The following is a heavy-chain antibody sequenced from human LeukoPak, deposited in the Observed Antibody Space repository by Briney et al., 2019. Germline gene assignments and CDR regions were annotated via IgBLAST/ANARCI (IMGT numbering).Heavy chain of an antibody. V-gene: IGHV3-23*01. CDR3: AKPNVGVPLQYFDS. D-gene: IGHD1-26*01. J-gene: IGHJ4*02. CDR1: GVTFSSYA. CDR2: ISGSGGSP. Sequence: PGGSLRLSCAASGVTFSSYALNWVRQAPGKGLEWVSGISGSGGSPYYADSVKGRFTISRDNSKNTLYLQMNSLRAEDTAVYYCAKPNVGVPLQYFDSWGQGTLVTVSS.